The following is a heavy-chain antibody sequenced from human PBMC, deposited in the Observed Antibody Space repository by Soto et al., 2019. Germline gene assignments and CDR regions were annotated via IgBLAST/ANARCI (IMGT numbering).Heavy chain of an antibody. Sequence: ASVKVSCKTSGYIFTNFDTNWVRQATGQGLEWMGWMSPNSGNTGYAQKFQGRVTMTRNTSISTAYMELSSLTSEDTAVYYCARRLSSSSWYNWFDPWGQGTLVTVS. J-gene: IGHJ5*02. V-gene: IGHV1-8*01. CDR2: MSPNSGNT. CDR3: ARRLSSSSWYNWFDP. D-gene: IGHD6-13*01. CDR1: GYIFTNFD.